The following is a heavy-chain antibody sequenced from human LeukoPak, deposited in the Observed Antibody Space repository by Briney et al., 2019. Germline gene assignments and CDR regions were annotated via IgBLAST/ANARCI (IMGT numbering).Heavy chain of an antibody. CDR3: ASCPLGYDSSGYYSY. CDR1: SGSISSYY. V-gene: IGHV4-59*01. CDR2: IYYSGST. Sequence: PSETLSLTCTVSSGSISSYYWSWIRQPPGKGLEWIGYIYYSGSTNYNPSLKSRVTISVDTSKNQFSLKLSSVTAADTAVYYCASCPLGYDSSGYYSYWGQGTLVTVSS. J-gene: IGHJ4*02. D-gene: IGHD3-22*01.